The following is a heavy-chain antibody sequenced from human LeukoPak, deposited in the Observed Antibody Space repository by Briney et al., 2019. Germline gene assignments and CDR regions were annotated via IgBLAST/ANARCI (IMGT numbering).Heavy chain of an antibody. CDR2: IYTSGST. D-gene: IGHD3-16*02. CDR3: AREGADYVWGSYRSQYYFDY. CDR1: GGSISSYY. J-gene: IGHJ4*02. Sequence: SETLSLTCTVSGGSISSYYWSWIRQPAGKGLEWIGRIYTSGSTNYNPSLKSRVTMSVDTSKNQFSLKLSSVTAADTAVYYCAREGADYVWGSYRSQYYFDYWGQGTLAAVSS. V-gene: IGHV4-4*07.